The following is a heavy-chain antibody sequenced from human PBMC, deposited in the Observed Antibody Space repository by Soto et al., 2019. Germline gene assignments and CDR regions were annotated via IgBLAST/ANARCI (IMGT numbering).Heavy chain of an antibody. J-gene: IGHJ4*02. D-gene: IGHD3-9*01. CDR2: ISWNSGSI. CDR1: GFTFDDYA. Sequence: PGGSLRLSCAASGFTFDDYAMHWVRQAPGKGLEWVSGISWNSGSIGYADSVKGRFTISRDNAKNSLYLQMNSLRAEDTALYYCAKTTYYDILTGYAQFDYWGQGTLVTVSS. V-gene: IGHV3-9*01. CDR3: AKTTYYDILTGYAQFDY.